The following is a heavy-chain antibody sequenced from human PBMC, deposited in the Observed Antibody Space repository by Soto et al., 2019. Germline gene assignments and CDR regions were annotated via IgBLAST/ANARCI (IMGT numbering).Heavy chain of an antibody. D-gene: IGHD3-3*01. Sequence: GGSLRLSCSASGFSFSTQYMHWVRQAPGKGLEYVSSISHKDDLTYYADSVKGRFTISRDNAKNSLYLQMNSLRAEDTAVYYCARRAEYYDFWSGYRDYFDYWGQGTLVTVSS. CDR3: ARRAEYYDFWSGYRDYFDY. CDR1: GFSFSTQY. J-gene: IGHJ4*02. V-gene: IGHV3-64*04. CDR2: ISHKDDLT.